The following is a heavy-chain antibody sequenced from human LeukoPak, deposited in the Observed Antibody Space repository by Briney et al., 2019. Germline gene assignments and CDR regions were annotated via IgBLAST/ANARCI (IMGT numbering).Heavy chain of an antibody. V-gene: IGHV3-30*04. CDR3: GRGINSGSYYNIVY. CDR1: GFSFSTYA. CDR2: ISHDGGNK. J-gene: IGHJ4*02. Sequence: GGSLRLSCAASGFSFSTYAIHWVRQAPGKGLEWVAVISHDGGNKYHADSVKGRFTISRDNSENTLYLQMNSLRPEDTAAYYCGRGINSGSYYNIVYWGQGTLVTVSS. D-gene: IGHD3-10*01.